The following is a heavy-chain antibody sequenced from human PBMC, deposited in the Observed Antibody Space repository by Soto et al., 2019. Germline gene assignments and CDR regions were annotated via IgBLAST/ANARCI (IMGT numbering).Heavy chain of an antibody. D-gene: IGHD1-1*01. J-gene: IGHJ6*02. Sequence: QVQLVQSGAEVKKPGSSVKVSCKASGGTFSSYAISWVRQAPGQGLEWMGGIIPIFGTANYAQKFQGRVKITADESTSTAYMELSSLRSEDTAVYYCARDATGTAPYYYYGMDVWGQGTTVTVSS. V-gene: IGHV1-69*12. CDR1: GGTFSSYA. CDR2: IIPIFGTA. CDR3: ARDATGTAPYYYYGMDV.